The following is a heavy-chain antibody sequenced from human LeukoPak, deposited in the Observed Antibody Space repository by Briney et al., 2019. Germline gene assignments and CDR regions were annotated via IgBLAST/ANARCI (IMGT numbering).Heavy chain of an antibody. J-gene: IGHJ6*04. CDR1: GGSISSYY. V-gene: IGHV4-59*01. CDR2: IYYSGST. D-gene: IGHD5/OR15-5a*01. Sequence: SGTLSLTCTVSGGSISSYYWSWIRQPPGKGLEWIGYIYYSGSTDYNPSLKSRVTISVDTSKNQFSLKVNSVTAADTATYYCARAASSLRDYYRMDVWGKGTTVTVSS. CDR3: ARAASSLRDYYRMDV.